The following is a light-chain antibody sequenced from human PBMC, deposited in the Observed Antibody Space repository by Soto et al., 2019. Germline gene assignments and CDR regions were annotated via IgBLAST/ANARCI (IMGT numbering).Light chain of an antibody. J-gene: IGKJ2*01. V-gene: IGKV1-27*01. CDR2: AAS. Sequence: DIQMTQSPSSLSASVGDRVTITCRASPGISNYLAWYQQKPGKVPKLLIYAASTLQSGVPSRFSGSGSVTDFTLTISILQPEYVATYYCQKYNSAPHTFGQGTKLEIK. CDR3: QKYNSAPHT. CDR1: PGISNY.